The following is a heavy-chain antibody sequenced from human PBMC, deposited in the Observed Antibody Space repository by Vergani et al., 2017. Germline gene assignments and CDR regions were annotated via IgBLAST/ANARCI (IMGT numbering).Heavy chain of an antibody. D-gene: IGHD2-21*01. Sequence: EVQLVESGGGLVKPGGSLRLSCAASGFTFSNAWMSWVRQAPGKGLEWVGRIKSKTDGGTTDYAAPVKGRFTVSRDDSWGSLYLQMTSLKTEDTAVYYCVRVSIEGDYTLDYWGQGTLVTVSS. CDR1: GFTFSNAW. V-gene: IGHV3-15*01. CDR3: VRVSIEGDYTLDY. J-gene: IGHJ4*02. CDR2: IKSKTDGGTT.